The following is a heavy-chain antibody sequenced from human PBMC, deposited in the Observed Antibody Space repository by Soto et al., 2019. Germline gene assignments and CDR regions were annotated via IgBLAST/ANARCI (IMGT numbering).Heavy chain of an antibody. V-gene: IGHV4-34*01. CDR1: SRSFSNYY. CDR3: ARVDHGDYAANYFRSMDV. CDR2: INHSGST. D-gene: IGHD4-17*01. Sequence: TLSLTCAVYSRSFSNYYWSWIRQPPGKGLEWIGEINHSGSTNYNPSLKRRVTISVDTPKTQFSLKLSSVTAADTAVYYCARVDHGDYAANYFRSMDVWGQGTTVTVSS. J-gene: IGHJ6*02.